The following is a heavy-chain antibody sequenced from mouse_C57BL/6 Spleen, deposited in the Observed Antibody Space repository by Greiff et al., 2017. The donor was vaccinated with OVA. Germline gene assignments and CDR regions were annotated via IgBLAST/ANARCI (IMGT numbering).Heavy chain of an antibody. CDR2: ISSGSSTI. Sequence: EVHLVESGGGLVKPGGSLKLSCAASGFTFSDYGMHWVRQAPEKGLEWVAYISSGSSTIYYADTVKGRFTISRDNAKNTLFLQMTRLRSEDTAMYYGARGDWDYAMDYWGQGTSVTVSS. V-gene: IGHV5-17*01. D-gene: IGHD4-1*01. J-gene: IGHJ4*01. CDR3: ARGDWDYAMDY. CDR1: GFTFSDYG.